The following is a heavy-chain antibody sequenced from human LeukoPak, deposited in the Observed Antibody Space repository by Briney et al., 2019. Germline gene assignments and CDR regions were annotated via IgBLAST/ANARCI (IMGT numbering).Heavy chain of an antibody. CDR1: GFTFSSYS. CDR3: ARGALSAARAQLDY. V-gene: IGHV4-34*01. CDR2: INHSGST. J-gene: IGHJ4*02. Sequence: KTGGSLRLSCAASGFTFSSYSMNWVRQPPGKGLEWIGEINHSGSTNYNPSLKSRVTISVDTSKNQFSLKLSSVTAADTAVYYCARGALSAARAQLDYWGQGTLVTVSS. D-gene: IGHD6-6*01.